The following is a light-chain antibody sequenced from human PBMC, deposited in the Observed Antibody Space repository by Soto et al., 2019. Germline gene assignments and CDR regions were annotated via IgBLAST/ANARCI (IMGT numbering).Light chain of an antibody. J-gene: IGKJ1*01. V-gene: IGKV3-15*01. CDR3: QQFSHWPT. Sequence: EIVMTQSPATLSVSPGETATLSCRASQSVSSNLAWYQQKPGQAPRLLIYGASTRATGFPARFSGSGSGTEFILTISIPHSEDFAVYYCQQFSHWPTFGQGTKVEIK. CDR1: QSVSSN. CDR2: GAS.